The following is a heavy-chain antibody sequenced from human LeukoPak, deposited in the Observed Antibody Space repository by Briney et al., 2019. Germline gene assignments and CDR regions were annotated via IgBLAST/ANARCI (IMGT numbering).Heavy chain of an antibody. CDR3: ARRYNERPRDIRFDH. D-gene: IGHD1-1*01. CDR1: GGSISFYH. J-gene: IGHJ4*02. Sequence: SETLSLTCTVSGGSISFYHWSWIRQPPGKGLEWIAYVDYTGSANYNPSLKSRVSISLDTSKNQFSLQLRSVTAADTAVYYCARRYNERPRDIRFDHWGQGTLVTVSS. V-gene: IGHV4-59*01. CDR2: VDYTGSA.